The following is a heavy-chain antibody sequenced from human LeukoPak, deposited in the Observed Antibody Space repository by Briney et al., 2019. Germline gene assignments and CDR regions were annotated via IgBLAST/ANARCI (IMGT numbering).Heavy chain of an antibody. J-gene: IGHJ4*02. CDR2: ISYDGSNK. D-gene: IGHD4-23*01. V-gene: IGHV3-30*01. CDR3: ARAKGSGTSLVDY. Sequence: PGRSLRLSCAASGFTFSSYAMHWVRQAPGKGLEWVAVISYDGSNKYYADSVKGRFTISRDNSKNTLYLQMNSLRAEDTAVYHCARAKGSGTSLVDYWGQGTLVTVSS. CDR1: GFTFSSYA.